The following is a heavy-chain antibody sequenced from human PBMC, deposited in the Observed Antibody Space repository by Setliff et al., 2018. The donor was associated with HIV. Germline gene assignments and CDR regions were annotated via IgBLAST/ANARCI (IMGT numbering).Heavy chain of an antibody. V-gene: IGHV4-59*08. Sequence: SETLSLTCTVSGDSTDRYYWSWIRQPPGRGLEWIAYIHDTGKTNSNPSLKSRVTISLDTTRNQFSLKLTSVTAADTAMYYCARHTPSGAVGDFDFWGQGTLVTVSS. J-gene: IGHJ4*02. CDR2: IHDTGKT. D-gene: IGHD6-25*01. CDR3: ARHTPSGAVGDFDF. CDR1: GDSTDRYY.